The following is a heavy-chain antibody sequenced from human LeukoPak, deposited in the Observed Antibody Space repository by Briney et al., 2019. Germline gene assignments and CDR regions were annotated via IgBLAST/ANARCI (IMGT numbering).Heavy chain of an antibody. CDR3: ARDSGYCTTTNCFHPFDS. D-gene: IGHD2-2*01. CDR2: IIPNSGAT. Sequence: ASVKVSCKASGYTFTGYHMHWVRQAPGQGLEWMGWIIPNSGATRFAQKFQGRVTMTRDTSISTAYMELGGLRSDDTAVYYCARDSGYCTTTNCFHPFDSWGQGTLVTVSS. V-gene: IGHV1-2*02. CDR1: GYTFTGYH. J-gene: IGHJ4*02.